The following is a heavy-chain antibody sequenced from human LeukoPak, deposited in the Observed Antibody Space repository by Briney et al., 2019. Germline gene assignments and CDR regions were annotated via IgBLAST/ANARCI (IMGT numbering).Heavy chain of an antibody. CDR1: GGSISSSSYY. V-gene: IGHV4-39*07. Sequence: SETLSLTCAVSGGSISSSSYYWGWIRQPPGKGLEWIGSIYYSGSTYYNSSLKSLVTISVDTSKNQFSLMLSSVTPADTAVYYCARDGVRFGELLYGAAWFDPWGQGTLVTVSS. D-gene: IGHD3-10*01. J-gene: IGHJ5*02. CDR2: IYYSGST. CDR3: ARDGVRFGELLYGAAWFDP.